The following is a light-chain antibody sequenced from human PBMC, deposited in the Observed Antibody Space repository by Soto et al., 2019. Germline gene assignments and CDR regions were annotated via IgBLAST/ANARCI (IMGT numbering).Light chain of an antibody. CDR1: SSDVGGYNY. J-gene: IGLJ3*02. CDR2: DVT. CDR3: SSYTSSSTLAV. V-gene: IGLV2-14*01. Sequence: QSALTQPASVSGSPGQSITISCTGTSSDVGGYNYVSWYQQHPGKAPKVMICDVTNRPSGVSTRFSCSGSGNTASLTISGLQAEDEADYYCSSYTSSSTLAVFGGGTKLTVL.